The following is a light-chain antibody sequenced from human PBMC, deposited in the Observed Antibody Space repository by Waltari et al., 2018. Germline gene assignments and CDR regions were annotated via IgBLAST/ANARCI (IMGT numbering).Light chain of an antibody. CDR1: KDINTH. CDR2: DTS. J-gene: IGKJ2*01. Sequence: DIQMTQSPSSLSASVGDRVTITCQASKDINTHLNWYQQKAGKAPKVLIYDTSNLEIGVPSRFSGSGSETDFIFTISSLQPEDIAAYYCQQYDNLPYTFGQGTKLEI. V-gene: IGKV1-33*01. CDR3: QQYDNLPYT.